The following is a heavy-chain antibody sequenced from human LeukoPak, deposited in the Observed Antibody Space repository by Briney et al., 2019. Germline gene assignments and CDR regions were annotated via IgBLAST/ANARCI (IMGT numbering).Heavy chain of an antibody. CDR1: GFTFSNAW. CDR2: IISKTDGGTT. Sequence: GGSLRLSCAASGFTFSNAWMNWVRQAPGKGLEWVGRIISKTDGGTTDYAAPVKGRFTISRDDSKNTLYLQMNSLKTEDTAVYCCTTRGLAYCGGDCPTGPDYWGQGTLVTVSS. V-gene: IGHV3-15*07. J-gene: IGHJ4*02. D-gene: IGHD2-21*02. CDR3: TTRGLAYCGGDCPTGPDY.